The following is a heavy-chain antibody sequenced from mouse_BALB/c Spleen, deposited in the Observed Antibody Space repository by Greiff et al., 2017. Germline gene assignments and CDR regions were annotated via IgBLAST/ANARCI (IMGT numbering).Heavy chain of an antibody. CDR2: INPGSGGT. D-gene: IGHD2-1*01. J-gene: IGHJ2*01. Sequence: QVQLQQSGAELVRPGTSVKVSCKASGYAFTNYLIEWVKQRPGQGLEWIGVINPGSGGTNYNEKFKGKATLTADKSSSTAYMQLSSLTSDDSAVYFCARGGNYEGVFDYWGQGTTLTVSS. CDR1: GYAFTNYL. V-gene: IGHV1-54*01. CDR3: ARGGNYEGVFDY.